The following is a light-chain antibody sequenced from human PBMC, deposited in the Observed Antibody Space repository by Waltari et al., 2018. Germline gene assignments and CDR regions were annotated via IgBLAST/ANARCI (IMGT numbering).Light chain of an antibody. CDR2: DVS. CDR3: SVKRGSNTVV. CDR1: SRYFYTS. J-gene: IGLJ2*01. Sequence: QSALTQPASVSGSPGQSITISCTGASRYFYTSVCWYQHHPGKAPKLMLYDVSNRPSGVSNRFSGSNSGSTASLTISGLQAEDEADYYCSVKRGSNTVVFGGGTKLTVL. V-gene: IGLV2-14*03.